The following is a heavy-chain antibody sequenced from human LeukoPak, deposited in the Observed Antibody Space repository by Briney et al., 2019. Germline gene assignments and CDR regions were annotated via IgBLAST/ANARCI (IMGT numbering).Heavy chain of an antibody. CDR1: GFTFSSYA. CDR3: ARGIQLWFQPAPFDY. CDR2: ISSSSSTI. D-gene: IGHD5-18*01. V-gene: IGHV3-48*01. Sequence: PGGSLRLSCAASGFTFSSYAMSWVRQAPGKGLEWVSYISSSSSTIYYADSVKGRFTISRDNAKNSLYLQMNSLRAENTAVYYCARGIQLWFQPAPFDYWGQGTLVTVSS. J-gene: IGHJ4*02.